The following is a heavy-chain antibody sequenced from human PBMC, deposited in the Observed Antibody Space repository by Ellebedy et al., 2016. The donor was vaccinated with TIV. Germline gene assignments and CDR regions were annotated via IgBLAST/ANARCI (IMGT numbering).Heavy chain of an antibody. CDR1: GYTFTSYA. CDR2: INAGNGNT. D-gene: IGHD2-2*01. Sequence: ASVKVSXXASGYTFTSYAMHWVRQAPRQRLEWMGWINAGNGNTKYSQKFQGRVTITRDTSASTAYMELSSLRSEDTAVYYCARAPSPAAYRYATPGGYGMDVWGQGTTVTVSS. V-gene: IGHV1-3*01. CDR3: ARAPSPAAYRYATPGGYGMDV. J-gene: IGHJ6*02.